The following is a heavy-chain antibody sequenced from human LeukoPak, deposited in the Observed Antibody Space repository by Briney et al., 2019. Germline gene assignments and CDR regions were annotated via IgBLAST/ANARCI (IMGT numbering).Heavy chain of an antibody. CDR2: ISYDGGRK. CDR3: AKDRSTTWAFDY. V-gene: IGHV3-30*18. Sequence: GRSLRLSCAASGFTFSSSGMHWVRQAPGKGLAWVSFISYDGGRKYYADSVKGRFTISRDNSKDTLYLQMNSLTADDTAVYYRAKDRSTTWAFDYWGPGTLVTVSS. J-gene: IGHJ4*02. D-gene: IGHD1-14*01. CDR1: GFTFSSSG.